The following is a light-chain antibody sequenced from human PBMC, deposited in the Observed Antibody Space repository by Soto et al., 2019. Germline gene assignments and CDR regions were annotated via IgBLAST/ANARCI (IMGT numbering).Light chain of an antibody. Sequence: EIVMAQSPATPSVSPGEGATLSCRASQSVGSLVAWYQQKPGQAPRLLIYRASTRATGIAARFTGSGSGTEFTLTISSLQTEDFAVYYCQQYNDWPITFGPGTRLEI. J-gene: IGKJ5*01. CDR1: QSVGSL. CDR3: QQYNDWPIT. CDR2: RAS. V-gene: IGKV3-15*01.